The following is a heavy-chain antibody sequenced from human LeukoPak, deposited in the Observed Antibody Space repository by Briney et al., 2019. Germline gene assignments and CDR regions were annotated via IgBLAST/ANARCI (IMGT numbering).Heavy chain of an antibody. CDR2: MNPNSGNT. CDR1: GGTFSSSYA. V-gene: IGHV1-8*03. D-gene: IGHD3-3*01. CDR3: ARSPTYYDFWSGYSEYYFDY. J-gene: IGHJ4*02. Sequence: GASVKVSCKASGGTFSSSYAISWVRQAPGQGLEWMGWMNPNSGNTGYAQKFQGRVTITRNTSISTAYMELSSLRSEDTAVYYCARSPTYYDFWSGYSEYYFDYWGQGTLVTVSS.